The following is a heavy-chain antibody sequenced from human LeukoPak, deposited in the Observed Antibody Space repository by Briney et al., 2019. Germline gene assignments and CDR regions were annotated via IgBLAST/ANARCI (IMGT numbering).Heavy chain of an antibody. Sequence: GGSLRLSCAASGFTFSSYGMSWVRQAPGKGLEWVSAISGSGGSTYYADSVKGRFTISRDNSKNTLYLQMNSLRAEDTAVYYCAKCSSIWEVEPMDVWGKGTTVTVSS. CDR3: AKCSSIWEVEPMDV. J-gene: IGHJ6*04. D-gene: IGHD6-13*01. CDR2: ISGSGGST. CDR1: GFTFSSYG. V-gene: IGHV3-23*01.